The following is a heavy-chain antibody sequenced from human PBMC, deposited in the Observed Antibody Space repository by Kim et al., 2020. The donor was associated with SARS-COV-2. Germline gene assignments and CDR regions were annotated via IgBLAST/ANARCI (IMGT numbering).Heavy chain of an antibody. J-gene: IGHJ4*02. Sequence: GESLKISCQAAGYSFTSYWISWVRQLPEKGLEWMGRIDPSDSYTNYSPSFQGHVSISADKSNRTAYLQWNSLKASDTAMYFCATGFGNTLGYWGQGSLVAVSS. CDR2: IDPSDSYT. V-gene: IGHV5-10-1*01. D-gene: IGHD3-16*01. CDR1: GYSFTSYW. CDR3: ATGFGNTLGY.